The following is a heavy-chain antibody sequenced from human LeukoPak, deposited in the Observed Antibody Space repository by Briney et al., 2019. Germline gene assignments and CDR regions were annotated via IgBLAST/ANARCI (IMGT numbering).Heavy chain of an antibody. Sequence: PSETLSLTCAVSGYSISSGYYWAWIRPPPGKGLEWIGSIYHSGSTYYNPSLKRRVTISGDTSKHQFSLRLSSVTAADTAVYYCARRAPGTSGTTGWFDLWGQGTLVTVSS. CDR2: IYHSGST. CDR1: GYSISSGYY. V-gene: IGHV4-38-2*01. CDR3: ARRAPGTSGTTGWFDL. D-gene: IGHD1-1*01. J-gene: IGHJ5*02.